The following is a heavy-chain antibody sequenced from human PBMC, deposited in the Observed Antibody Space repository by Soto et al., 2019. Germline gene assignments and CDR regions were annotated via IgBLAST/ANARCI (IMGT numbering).Heavy chain of an antibody. V-gene: IGHV4-30-4*08. CDR3: VAWVSAHFDF. Sequence: TLSLTCSVSGGPISGDYYWSWIRQSPEKGLEWIGYIYYSGSSYSNPALQSRLSMSLDTSKNQFSLKLRSVTAEDTATYYCVAWVSAHFDFWGQGTLVTVSS. CDR1: GGPISGDYY. CDR2: IYYSGSS. J-gene: IGHJ4*02. D-gene: IGHD2-8*01.